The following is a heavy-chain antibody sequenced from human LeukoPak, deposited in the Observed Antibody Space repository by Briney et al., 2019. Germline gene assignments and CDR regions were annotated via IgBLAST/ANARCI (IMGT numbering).Heavy chain of an antibody. J-gene: IGHJ4*02. D-gene: IGHD3-22*01. V-gene: IGHV3-23*01. CDR2: ISGSGGST. CDR3: AKRVYDSSGYYWDY. Sequence: PGGSLRLSCAASGFTFSSYAMSWVRQAPGKGLEWVSAISGSGGSTYYADSVKGRFTIFRDNSKNTLYLQMNSLRAEDTAVYYCAKRVYDSSGYYWDYWGQGTLVTVSS. CDR1: GFTFSSYA.